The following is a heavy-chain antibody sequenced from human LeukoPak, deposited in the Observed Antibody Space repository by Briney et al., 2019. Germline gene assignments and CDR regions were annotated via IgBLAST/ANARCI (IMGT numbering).Heavy chain of an antibody. CDR1: GFTFSSYG. CDR3: AKVNSANYYDSRNAFDI. Sequence: GGSLRLSCAASGFTFSSYGMHWVRQAPGKGLEWVAVISYDGSNKYYADSVKGRFTISRDNSKNTLYLQMNSLRAEDTAVYYCAKVNSANYYDSRNAFDIWGQGTMVTVSS. V-gene: IGHV3-30*18. J-gene: IGHJ3*02. CDR2: ISYDGSNK. D-gene: IGHD3-22*01.